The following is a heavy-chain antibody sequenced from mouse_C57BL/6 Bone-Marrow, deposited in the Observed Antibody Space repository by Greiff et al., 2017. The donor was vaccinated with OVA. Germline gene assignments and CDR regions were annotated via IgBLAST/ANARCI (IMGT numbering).Heavy chain of an antibody. V-gene: IGHV14-4*01. J-gene: IGHJ3*01. CDR1: GFNIKDDY. Sequence: VQLQQSGAELVRPGASVKLSCTASGFNIKDDYMHWVKQRPEQGLEWIGWIDPENGDTEYASKFQGKATITADTSSNTAYLQLSSLTSEDTAVYYCTTWGYGSSEMADWGQGTLVTVSA. CDR3: TTWGYGSSEMAD. D-gene: IGHD1-1*01. CDR2: IDPENGDT.